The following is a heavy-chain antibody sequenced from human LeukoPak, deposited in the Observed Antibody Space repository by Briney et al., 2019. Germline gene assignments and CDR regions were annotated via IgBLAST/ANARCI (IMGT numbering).Heavy chain of an antibody. CDR2: ISGSGATI. Sequence: GGSLRLSCAASGFTFSSYAMSWVRQAPGEGLEWVSAISGSGATIYYADSVKGRFTISRDNSKNTLFLQMNTLRAEDTAVYYCAKESATFHFDCWGQGTLATVSS. J-gene: IGHJ4*02. CDR1: GFTFSSYA. D-gene: IGHD3-3*01. CDR3: AKESATFHFDC. V-gene: IGHV3-23*01.